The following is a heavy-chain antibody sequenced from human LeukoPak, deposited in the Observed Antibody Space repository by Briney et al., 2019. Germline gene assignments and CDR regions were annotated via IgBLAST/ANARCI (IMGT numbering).Heavy chain of an antibody. D-gene: IGHD4-23*01. CDR2: IYYSGST. V-gene: IGHV4-30-4*08. Sequence: SETLSLTCTVSGGSISSGDYYWSWIRQPPGKGLEWIGYIYYSGSTYYNPSLKGRVTISVDTSKNQFSLKLSSVTAADTAVYYCARETHGYGGNSQYFQHWGQGTLVTVSS. CDR3: ARETHGYGGNSQYFQH. CDR1: GGSISSGDYY. J-gene: IGHJ1*01.